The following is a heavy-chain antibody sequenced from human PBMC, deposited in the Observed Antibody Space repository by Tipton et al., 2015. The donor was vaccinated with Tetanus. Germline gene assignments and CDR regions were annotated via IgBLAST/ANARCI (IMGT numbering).Heavy chain of an antibody. CDR3: ARGMAYDSSGIDDF. V-gene: IGHV1-2*02. CDR1: GYAFTGYY. J-gene: IGHJ4*02. Sequence: QSGAEVKKPGASVKVSCKASGYAFTGYYMHWVRQAPGQGLEWMGWINPNSGGTNYAQKFQGRVTMTRDTSISTAYMEVSRLRSDDTAIYYCARGMAYDSSGIDDFWGQGTLVTVSS. D-gene: IGHD3-22*01. CDR2: INPNSGGT.